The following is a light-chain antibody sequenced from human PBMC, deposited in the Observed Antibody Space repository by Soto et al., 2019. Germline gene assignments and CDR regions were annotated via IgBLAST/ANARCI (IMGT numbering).Light chain of an antibody. CDR2: DAS. J-gene: IGKJ5*01. V-gene: IGKV3-11*01. CDR1: QSVSSY. CDR3: QQRSNWPPNT. Sequence: IVLTKSQATRSFSPGLKATQSCTASQSVSSYLAWYQQKPGKAPRLLIYDASNWASGIPARFSGSGSGTDFTLTISSLEPEDFAVYYCQQRSNWPPNTFGQGTRLENK.